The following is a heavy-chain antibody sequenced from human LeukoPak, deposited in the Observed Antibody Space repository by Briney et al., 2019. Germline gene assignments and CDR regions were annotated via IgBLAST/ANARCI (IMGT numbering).Heavy chain of an antibody. Sequence: SQTLSPTCAVSGASISSGGYSWSWIRQPPGKGLEWIGYIYQSGSTYYNPALKSRVTISIDRSKNQFSLRLSSVTAADTASYYCARASFCSGGSCYADPWGQGTLVTVSS. D-gene: IGHD2-15*01. CDR2: IYQSGST. J-gene: IGHJ5*02. V-gene: IGHV4-30-2*01. CDR3: ARASFCSGGSCYADP. CDR1: GASISSGGYS.